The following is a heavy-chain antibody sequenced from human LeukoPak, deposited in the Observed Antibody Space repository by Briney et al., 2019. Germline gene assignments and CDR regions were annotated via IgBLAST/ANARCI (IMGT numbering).Heavy chain of an antibody. V-gene: IGHV3-23*01. CDR3: AKDPRYDSSGYLPPLFDY. Sequence: GGSLRLSCAASGFTFSSYVMSWVRQAPGKGLEWVSAIRGSGGSTYYADSVKGRFTISRDNSKNTLYLQMNSLRAEDTAVYYCAKDPRYDSSGYLPPLFDYWGHGTLVTVSS. CDR1: GFTFSSYV. D-gene: IGHD3-22*01. J-gene: IGHJ4*01. CDR2: IRGSGGST.